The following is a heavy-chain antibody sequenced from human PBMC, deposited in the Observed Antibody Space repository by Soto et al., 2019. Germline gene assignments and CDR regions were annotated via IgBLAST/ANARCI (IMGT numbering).Heavy chain of an antibody. CDR3: ARGLKWLGSKLDY. Sequence: SETLSLTCAVYGGSFIGYYWSWIRQPPGKGLEWIGEINHSGSTNYNLSLKSRVTISVDTSKNQFSLKLSSVTAADTAVYYCARGLKWLGSKLDYWGQGTLVTVSS. CDR2: INHSGST. J-gene: IGHJ4*02. CDR1: GGSFIGYY. V-gene: IGHV4-34*01. D-gene: IGHD6-19*01.